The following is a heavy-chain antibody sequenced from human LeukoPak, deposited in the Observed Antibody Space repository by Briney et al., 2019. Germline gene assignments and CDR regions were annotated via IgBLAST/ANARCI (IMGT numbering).Heavy chain of an antibody. CDR1: GFTFSSYS. CDR3: ARIFGIAVADFDY. CDR2: ISSSSSYI. D-gene: IGHD6-19*01. J-gene: IGHJ4*02. Sequence: GGSLRLSCAVSGFTFSSYSMNWVRQAPGKGLEWVSSISSSSSYIYYADSVKGRFTISRDNAKNSLYLQMNSLRAEDTAVYYCARIFGIAVADFDYWGQGTLVTVSS. V-gene: IGHV3-21*01.